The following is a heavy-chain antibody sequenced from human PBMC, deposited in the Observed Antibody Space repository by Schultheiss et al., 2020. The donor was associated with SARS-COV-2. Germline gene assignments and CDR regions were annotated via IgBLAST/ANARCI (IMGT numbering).Heavy chain of an antibody. D-gene: IGHD6-6*01. CDR3: ARDGSSSSAIAY. CDR2: IYTSGST. J-gene: IGHJ4*02. V-gene: IGHV4-61*02. CDR1: GGSISSGSYY. Sequence: SETLSLTCTVSGGSISSGSYYWSWIRQPAGKGLEWIGRIYTSGSTNYNPSLKSRVTISVDTSKNQFSLQLSSVTAADTAVYYCARDGSSSSAIAYWGQGTLVTVSS.